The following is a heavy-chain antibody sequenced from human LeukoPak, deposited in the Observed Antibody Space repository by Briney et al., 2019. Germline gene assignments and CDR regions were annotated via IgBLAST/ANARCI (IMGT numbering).Heavy chain of an antibody. J-gene: IGHJ4*02. D-gene: IGHD3-22*01. CDR1: GGSISSGGYY. CDR3: ASSYYDSSGYYSKPDY. CDR2: IYYSGST. Sequence: SQTLPLTCTVSGGSISSGGYYWSWIRQHPGKGLEWIGYIYYSGSTYYNPSLKSRVSISVDTSKNQFSLKLSSVTAADTAVYYCASSYYDSSGYYSKPDYWGQGTLVTVSS. V-gene: IGHV4-31*03.